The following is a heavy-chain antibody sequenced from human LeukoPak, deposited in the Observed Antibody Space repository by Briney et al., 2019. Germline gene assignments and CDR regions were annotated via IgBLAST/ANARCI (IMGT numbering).Heavy chain of an antibody. D-gene: IGHD3-10*01. CDR1: GGSFSGYY. J-gene: IGHJ5*02. CDR3: ARGNRGSDIYGSGSYYKGRWFDP. Sequence: SETLSLTCAVYGGSFSGYYWSWIRQPPGKGLEWIGEINHSGSTNYNPSLKSRVTISVDTSKNQFPLKLSSVTAADTAVYYCARGNRGSDIYGSGSYYKGRWFDPWGQGTLVTVSS. CDR2: INHSGST. V-gene: IGHV4-34*01.